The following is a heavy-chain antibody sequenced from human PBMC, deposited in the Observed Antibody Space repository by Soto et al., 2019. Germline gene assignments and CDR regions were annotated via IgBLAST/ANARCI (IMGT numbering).Heavy chain of an antibody. V-gene: IGHV3-30-3*01. CDR1: GFTFVNYA. Sequence: WGSLRLSCSASGFTFVNYAIHCVRHSPFKWLEWVAVISYDGVHQNYADSGKGRFTISRDDSKDTLFLQMNSLRDEDTAVYYCARDEYASTGRNSGFDYWGQGTLVTVSS. D-gene: IGHD2-8*02. CDR3: ARDEYASTGRNSGFDY. CDR2: ISYDGVHQ. J-gene: IGHJ4*02.